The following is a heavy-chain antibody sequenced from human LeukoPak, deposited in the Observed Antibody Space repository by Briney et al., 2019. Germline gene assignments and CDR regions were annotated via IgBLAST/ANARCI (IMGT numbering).Heavy chain of an antibody. CDR3: ARALFDSSGYPSDY. V-gene: IGHV1-18*01. CDR1: GYTFTSYG. CDR2: ISAYNGNT. J-gene: IGHJ4*02. Sequence: ASVKVSCKASGYTFTSYGISWVRQAPGQGLEWMGWISAYNGNTNYAQKLQGRVTMTTDTFTSTAYMELRSLRSDDTAVYYCARALFDSSGYPSDYWGQGTLVTVSS. D-gene: IGHD3-22*01.